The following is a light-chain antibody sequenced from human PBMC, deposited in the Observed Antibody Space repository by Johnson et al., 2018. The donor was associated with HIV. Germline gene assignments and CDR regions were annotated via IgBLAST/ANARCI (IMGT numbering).Light chain of an antibody. Sequence: QSVLTQPPSVSAAPGQKVSISCSGSSSNIGNNYVSWYQCLPGTAPKLLIFENNKRPSGIPDRFSGSKHGTSATLGITALQTGDVADYYCGTWDSSLSAYVFGTGTKVTVL. V-gene: IGLV1-51*02. CDR2: ENN. CDR3: GTWDSSLSAYV. CDR1: SSNIGNNY. J-gene: IGLJ1*01.